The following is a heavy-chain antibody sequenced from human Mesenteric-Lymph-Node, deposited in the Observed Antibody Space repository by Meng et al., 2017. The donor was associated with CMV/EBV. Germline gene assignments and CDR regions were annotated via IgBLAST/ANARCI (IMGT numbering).Heavy chain of an antibody. CDR1: GFTFSNYA. CDR3: AAYIKDAFDL. D-gene: IGHD2-21*01. Sequence: GESLKISCAASGFTFSNYAMTWVRQAPGKGLEWVSTTSGSGGSTYYADSVKGRFTISRDNSENTLYLQMNGLRAEDTAVYYCAAYIKDAFDLWGQGTMVTVSS. CDR2: TSGSGGST. J-gene: IGHJ3*01. V-gene: IGHV3-23*01.